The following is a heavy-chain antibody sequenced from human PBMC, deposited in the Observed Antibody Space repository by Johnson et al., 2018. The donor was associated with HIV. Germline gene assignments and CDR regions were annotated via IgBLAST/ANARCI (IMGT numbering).Heavy chain of an antibody. Sequence: VESGGGLVQPGGSLRLSCAASGFTVSSNYMSWVRQAPGKGLEWVSVIYSGGSTYYADSVKGRFTISRDNSKNTLYLQMNSLRAEDTAVYYCAKDLFTEREDDVFDVWGQGTMVTVSS. J-gene: IGHJ3*01. V-gene: IGHV3-66*01. CDR3: AKDLFTEREDDVFDV. CDR1: GFTVSSNY. CDR2: IYSGGST. D-gene: IGHD1-26*01.